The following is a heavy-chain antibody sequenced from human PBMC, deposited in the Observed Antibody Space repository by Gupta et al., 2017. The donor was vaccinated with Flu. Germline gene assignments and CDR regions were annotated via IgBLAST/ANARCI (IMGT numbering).Heavy chain of an antibody. CDR3: AREYGSSTSCYTFDY. V-gene: IGHV4-31*03. CDR2: IYYSGST. J-gene: IGHJ4*02. CDR1: GGSISSGGYS. D-gene: IGHD2-2*02. Sequence: QVQLQDSVPGLVKPAQTLSLTCTVSGGSISSGGYSWSWLRQHPGKGLEWIGYIYYSGSTYYNPARKSRVTISVETSKNQVSLKLSSVTPAETAVYYFAREYGSSTSCYTFDYGVQGTLVTVCS.